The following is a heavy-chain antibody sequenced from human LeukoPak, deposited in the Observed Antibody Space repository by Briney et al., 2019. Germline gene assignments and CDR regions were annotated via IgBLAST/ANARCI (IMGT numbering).Heavy chain of an antibody. D-gene: IGHD1-26*01. Sequence: PSETLSLTCSVSGGSITSSNYYWGWIRQPPGKGLEWIASIYYSGSTYYNPSLKSRVTISVDTSKNQLSLKLSSLTAADTAVYYCARHEYSGSYYGLSWFDPWGQGTLVTVSS. J-gene: IGHJ5*02. CDR3: ARHEYSGSYYGLSWFDP. CDR2: IYYSGST. V-gene: IGHV4-39*01. CDR1: GGSITSSNYY.